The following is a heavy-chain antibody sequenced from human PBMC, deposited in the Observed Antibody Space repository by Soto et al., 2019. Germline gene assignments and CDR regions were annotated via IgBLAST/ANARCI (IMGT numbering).Heavy chain of an antibody. J-gene: IGHJ3*02. V-gene: IGHV3-7*03. CDR1: GFTFSSYW. Sequence: GESLKISCAASGFTFSSYWMSWVRQAPGKGLEWVANIKQDGSEKYYVDSVKGRFTISRDNAKNSLYLQMNSLRAEDTAVYYCAREGGSDAFDIWGQGTMVTVSS. CDR3: AREGGSDAFDI. CDR2: IKQDGSEK. D-gene: IGHD3-16*01.